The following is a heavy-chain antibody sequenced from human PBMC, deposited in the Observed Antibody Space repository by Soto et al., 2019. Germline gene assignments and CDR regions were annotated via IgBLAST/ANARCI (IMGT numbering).Heavy chain of an antibody. D-gene: IGHD3-3*01. J-gene: IGHJ4*02. CDR2: ISGSGGST. Sequence: PAGSLMPSCAAAGFTFSRYCMIWVLQAPGNGLEWVSAISGSGGSTYYSDSVKGRFTISRDNSKNTLYLQMNSLRAEDTAVYYCAKEFENFYDFWSGYTFDYWGQGTLVTVS. CDR1: GFTFSRYC. CDR3: AKEFENFYDFWSGYTFDY. V-gene: IGHV3-23*01.